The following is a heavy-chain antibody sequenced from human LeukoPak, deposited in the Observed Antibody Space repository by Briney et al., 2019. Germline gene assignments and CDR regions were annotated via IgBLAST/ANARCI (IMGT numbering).Heavy chain of an antibody. V-gene: IGHV3-48*01. Sequence: GGSLRLSCAASGFTFSSHSMNWVRQAPGKGLEWVSYISSSSSTIYYADSVKGRFTISRDNAKNSLYLQMNSLRAEDTAVYYCARGAYYYEDWGQGALVTVSS. CDR2: ISSSSSTI. J-gene: IGHJ4*02. D-gene: IGHD3-22*01. CDR3: ARGAYYYED. CDR1: GFTFSSHS.